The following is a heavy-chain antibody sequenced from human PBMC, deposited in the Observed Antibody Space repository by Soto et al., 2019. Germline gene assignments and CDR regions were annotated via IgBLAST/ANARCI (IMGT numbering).Heavy chain of an antibody. CDR2: FDPEDGET. CDR1: GYTLTELS. CDR3: AASIHFETIAGRQNFDY. J-gene: IGHJ4*02. D-gene: IGHD3-9*01. Sequence: ASVKASCKVSGYTLTELSMHWARQAPGKGLEWMGGFDPEDGETIYAQKFQGRVTMTEDTSTDTAYMELSSLRSEDTAVYYCAASIHFETIAGRQNFDYWGQGTLVTVSS. V-gene: IGHV1-24*01.